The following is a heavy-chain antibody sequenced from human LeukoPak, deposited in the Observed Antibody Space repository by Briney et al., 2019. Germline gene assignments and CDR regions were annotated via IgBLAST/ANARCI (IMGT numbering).Heavy chain of an antibody. V-gene: IGHV3-74*01. CDR1: GFTFSSYW. J-gene: IGHJ6*02. D-gene: IGHD2-15*01. CDR3: AAGPVVAATAPYYYYGMDV. Sequence: GGSLRLSCAASGFTFSSYWMHWVRQAPGKGLVWVSRINSDGSSTTHADSVKGRFTISRDNAKNSLYLQMNSLRAEDTALYYCAAGPVVAATAPYYYYGMDVWGQGTTVTVSS. CDR2: INSDGSST.